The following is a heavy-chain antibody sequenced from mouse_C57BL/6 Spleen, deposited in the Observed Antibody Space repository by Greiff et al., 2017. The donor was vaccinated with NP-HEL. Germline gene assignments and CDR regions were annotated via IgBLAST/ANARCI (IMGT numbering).Heavy chain of an antibody. D-gene: IGHD2-1*01. CDR3: ARGPLYYGNFYYAMDY. J-gene: IGHJ4*01. CDR1: GYTFTSYW. Sequence: QVQLQQPGAELVRPGTSVKLSCKASGYTFTSYWMHWVKQRPGQGLEWIGVIDPSDSYTNYNQKFKGKATLTVDTSSSTAYMQLSSLTSEDSAVYYCARGPLYYGNFYYAMDYWGQGTSVTVSS. CDR2: IDPSDSYT. V-gene: IGHV1-59*01.